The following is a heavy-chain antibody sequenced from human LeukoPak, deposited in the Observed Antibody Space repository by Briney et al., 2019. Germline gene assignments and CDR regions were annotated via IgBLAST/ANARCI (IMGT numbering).Heavy chain of an antibody. Sequence: TSETLSLTCAVSGGSISSRNWWSWVRQPPGKGLEWIGEIYHSGSTNYNPSLKTRVTISVDKSKNQFSLKLSSVTAADTAVYYCAREGLRFYYDRSGYPPAYWGQGTLVTVSS. J-gene: IGHJ4*02. CDR3: AREGLRFYYDRSGYPPAY. CDR2: IYHSGST. CDR1: GGSISSRNW. D-gene: IGHD3-22*01. V-gene: IGHV4-4*02.